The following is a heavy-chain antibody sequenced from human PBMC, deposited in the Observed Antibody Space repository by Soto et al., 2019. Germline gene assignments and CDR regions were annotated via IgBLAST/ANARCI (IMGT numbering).Heavy chain of an antibody. D-gene: IGHD4-17*01. V-gene: IGHV3-23*01. CDR2: ISHTGDST. Sequence: PGGSLRLSCAASGFIFSTYAMNWVRQAPGKGLEYVSAISHTGDSTFYAESVRGRFTISRDNSINTLFLHMTGLRTEDTAVYYCAHPRGYGVFDAVDIWGQGTMVTVS. CDR1: GFIFSTYA. J-gene: IGHJ3*02. CDR3: AHPRGYGVFDAVDI.